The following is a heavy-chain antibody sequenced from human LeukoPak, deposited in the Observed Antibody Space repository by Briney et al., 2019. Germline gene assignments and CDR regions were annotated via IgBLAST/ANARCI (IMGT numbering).Heavy chain of an antibody. D-gene: IGHD3-9*01. CDR2: IIPIFGTA. V-gene: IGHV1-69*13. Sequence: SVKVSCKASGGTFSSYAISWVRQAPGQGLEWKGGIIPIFGTANYAQKFQGRVTITADESTSTAYMELSSLRSEDTAVYYCARAQAVYDILTGYTYNLFDPWGQGTLVTVSS. CDR3: ARAQAVYDILTGYTYNLFDP. J-gene: IGHJ5*02. CDR1: GGTFSSYA.